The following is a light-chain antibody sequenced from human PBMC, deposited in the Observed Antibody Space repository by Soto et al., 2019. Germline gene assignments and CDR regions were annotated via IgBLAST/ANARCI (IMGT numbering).Light chain of an antibody. J-gene: IGLJ2*01. CDR3: SSYAGINIFVV. V-gene: IGLV2-14*01. Sequence: QSVLTQPASVSGSPGQSITISCTGTSSDVGGYNYVSWYQQHPGKAPKLMIYEVSNRPSGVSNRFSGSKSGNTASLIVSGLQPEDEADYYCSSYAGINIFVVFGGGTKLTVL. CDR2: EVS. CDR1: SSDVGGYNY.